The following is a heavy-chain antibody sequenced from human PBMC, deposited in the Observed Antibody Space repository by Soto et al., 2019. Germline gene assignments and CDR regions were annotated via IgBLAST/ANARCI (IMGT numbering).Heavy chain of an antibody. Sequence: PSETLSLTCSVSSGSISSGDYFWSWIRQPPGKGLERIGYIYYSGSTYYNPSLESRVTVSVDTSKNQFSLRLSSVTAADTAVYYCARGGIRYANNPYAMDVWGQGTTVTVSS. V-gene: IGHV4-31*03. CDR2: IYYSGST. CDR1: SGSISSGDYF. D-gene: IGHD3-16*02. CDR3: ARGGIRYANNPYAMDV. J-gene: IGHJ6*02.